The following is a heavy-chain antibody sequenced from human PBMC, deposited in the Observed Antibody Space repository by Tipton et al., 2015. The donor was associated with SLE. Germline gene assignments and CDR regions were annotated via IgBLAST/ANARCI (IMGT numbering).Heavy chain of an antibody. CDR3: ARDPHELWNGYWWDL. CDR1: GYSFTSYG. V-gene: IGHV1-18*01. D-gene: IGHD3-3*01. CDR2: ISGYNLKT. J-gene: IGHJ4*02. Sequence: QSGAEVKKPGASVKVSCKASGYSFTSYGITWVRQAPGQGLEWMGWISGYNLKTEYAQTFQGRVTMTIDTFTNTAHMELRSLRPDDSATYYCARDPHELWNGYWWDLWGRGTPVTVSS.